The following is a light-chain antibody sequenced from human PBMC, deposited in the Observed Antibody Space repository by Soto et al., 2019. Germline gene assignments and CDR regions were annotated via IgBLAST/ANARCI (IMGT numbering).Light chain of an antibody. CDR1: SSDVGGYNY. CDR3: SSYTTSNTRQIV. CDR2: DVS. Sequence: QSVLTQPASVSGSPGQSITISCTGTSSDVGGYNYVSWYQQHPGKAPKFMIYDVSSRPSGVSNRFSGSKSGNTASLTISGLQAEDKADYYCSSYTTSNTRQIVFGTGTKVTVL. V-gene: IGLV2-14*01. J-gene: IGLJ1*01.